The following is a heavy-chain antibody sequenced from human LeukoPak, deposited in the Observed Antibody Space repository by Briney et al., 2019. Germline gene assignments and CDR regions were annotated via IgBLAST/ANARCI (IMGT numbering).Heavy chain of an antibody. Sequence: SETLSPTCTVSGDSISSYYWSWVRQSPGKGLEWIGYIYYSGSTNYNPSLKSRVTISVDTSKNQFSLKLSSVTAADTAVYYCASLGYSYGFDYWGQGTLVTVSS. CDR2: IYYSGST. D-gene: IGHD5-18*01. CDR1: GDSISSYY. V-gene: IGHV4-59*08. CDR3: ASLGYSYGFDY. J-gene: IGHJ4*02.